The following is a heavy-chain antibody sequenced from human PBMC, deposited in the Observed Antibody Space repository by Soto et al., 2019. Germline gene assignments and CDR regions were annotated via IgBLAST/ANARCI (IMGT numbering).Heavy chain of an antibody. Sequence: EAQLVESGGGLVQPGGSLRLSCAASGFTFSSYWMSWVRQAPGKGLEWVANIKQDGNEESYVDSVKGRFTISRDNTKNTRLLQMNSLRAEDTAVYYCASWGFIVATNWYFDLWGRGTLVTVSS. D-gene: IGHD5-12*01. CDR3: ASWGFIVATNWYFDL. V-gene: IGHV3-7*01. J-gene: IGHJ2*01. CDR2: IKQDGNEE. CDR1: GFTFSSYW.